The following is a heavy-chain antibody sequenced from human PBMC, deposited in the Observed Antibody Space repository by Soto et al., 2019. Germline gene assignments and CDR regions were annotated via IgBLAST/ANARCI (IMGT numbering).Heavy chain of an antibody. J-gene: IGHJ6*03. V-gene: IGHV4-59*01. D-gene: IGHD5-18*01. CDR2: IYYSGST. Sequence: SETLSLTCTVSGGSISSYYWSWIRQPPGKGLEWIGYIYYSGSTNYNPSLKSRVTISVDTSKNQFSLKLSSVTAADTAVYYCARDQRPMVMRGIYYYYYMDVWGKGTTVTVSS. CDR1: GGSISSYY. CDR3: ARDQRPMVMRGIYYYYYMDV.